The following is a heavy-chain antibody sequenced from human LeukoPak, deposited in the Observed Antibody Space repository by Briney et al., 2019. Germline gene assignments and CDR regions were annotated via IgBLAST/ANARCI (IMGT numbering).Heavy chain of an antibody. V-gene: IGHV3-30*04. J-gene: IGHJ4*02. CDR2: ISYDGSHK. CDR3: ARSAGFSGYLDY. CDR1: GSTFSSYA. Sequence: GGSLRLSCAASGSTFSSYAMHWVRQAPGQGLDWVAVISYDGSHKYYADSVKGRFTISRDNSKNSLYLQMNSLRAEDTAVYYCARSAGFSGYLDYWGQGTLVTVSS. D-gene: IGHD5-12*01.